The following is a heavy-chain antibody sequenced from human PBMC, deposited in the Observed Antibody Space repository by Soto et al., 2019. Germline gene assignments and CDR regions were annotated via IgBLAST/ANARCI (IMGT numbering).Heavy chain of an antibody. D-gene: IGHD3-10*01. J-gene: IGHJ4*02. V-gene: IGHV2-26*01. CDR1: GFSLSENLMG. Sequence: QVTLKESGPVLVKPAETLTLTCTVSGFSLSENLMGVGWIRQPPGKALEWLAHIFASNDKSYSTSLGSRLTISMDTSKSQVVLTMTNMDPVDTATYYCARMVRGLFIKDFDYWGPGTLVTVSS. CDR2: IFASNDK. CDR3: ARMVRGLFIKDFDY.